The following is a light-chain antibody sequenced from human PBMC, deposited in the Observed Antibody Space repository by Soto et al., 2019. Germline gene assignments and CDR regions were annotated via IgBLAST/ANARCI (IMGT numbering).Light chain of an antibody. CDR2: GNS. V-gene: IGLV1-40*01. CDR1: SSNIGNNY. J-gene: IGLJ3*02. Sequence: QSVLTQPPSVSAAPGQKVTISCSGSSSNIGNNYVSWYQQLPGTAPKVLIYGNSNRPSGVPDRFSGSKSGTSASLAITGLQAEDEADYYCQSYDSSLSGWVFGGGTKVTVL. CDR3: QSYDSSLSGWV.